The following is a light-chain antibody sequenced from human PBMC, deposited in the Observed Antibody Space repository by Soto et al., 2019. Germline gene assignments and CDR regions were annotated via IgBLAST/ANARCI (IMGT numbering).Light chain of an antibody. Sequence: EIVLTQSPGTLSLSPGERATLSCRASQSVRSSYLAWYQQKPGQAPRLLIYGASSRATGIPDRFSGSGSGTDVTLSISRLEPEDFVMYYCQQYGSSPYTFGQGTKLEIK. CDR3: QQYGSSPYT. CDR2: GAS. J-gene: IGKJ2*01. CDR1: QSVRSSY. V-gene: IGKV3-20*01.